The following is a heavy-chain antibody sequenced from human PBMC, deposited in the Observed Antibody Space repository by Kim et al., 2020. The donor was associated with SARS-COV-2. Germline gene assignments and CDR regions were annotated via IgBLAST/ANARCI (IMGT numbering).Heavy chain of an antibody. CDR2: YK. CDR3: AKGWLKVGFDY. J-gene: IGHJ4*02. V-gene: IGHV6-1*01. D-gene: IGHD1-26*01. Sequence: YKEYALAGKKRITLNSDTCKNQFYLQLHSVTAEDTAVYYCAKGWLKVGFDYWGQGILVTVSS.